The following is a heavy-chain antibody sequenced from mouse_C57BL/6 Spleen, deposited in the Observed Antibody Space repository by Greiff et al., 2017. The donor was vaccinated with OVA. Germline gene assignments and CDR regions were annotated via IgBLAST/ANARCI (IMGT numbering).Heavy chain of an antibody. V-gene: IGHV1-82*01. CDR1: GYAFSSSW. CDR3: AGDDYEGY. J-gene: IGHJ2*01. CDR2: IYPGDGDT. Sequence: VKLMESGPELVKPGASVKISCKASGYAFSSSWMNWVKQRPGKGLEWIGRIYPGDGDTNYNGKFKGKATLTADKSSSTAYMQLSSLTSEDSAVYFCAGDDYEGYWGQGTTLTVSS. D-gene: IGHD2-4*01.